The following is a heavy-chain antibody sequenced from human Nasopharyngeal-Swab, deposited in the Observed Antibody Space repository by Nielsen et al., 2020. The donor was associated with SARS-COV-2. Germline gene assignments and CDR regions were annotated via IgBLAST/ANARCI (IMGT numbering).Heavy chain of an antibody. CDR2: INGGNGNT. Sequence: ASVKVSCKTSGYSVTRYTIHWVRQAPGQGLVWMGWINGGNGNTKYSQKFHGRVTITRDTSASTAYMELSGLRSDDTAVYYCAIQLEPFNYYWYMDVWAKGTSVIVSS. J-gene: IGHJ6*03. CDR3: AIQLEPFNYYWYMDV. CDR1: GYSVTRYT. V-gene: IGHV1-3*01. D-gene: IGHD1-1*01.